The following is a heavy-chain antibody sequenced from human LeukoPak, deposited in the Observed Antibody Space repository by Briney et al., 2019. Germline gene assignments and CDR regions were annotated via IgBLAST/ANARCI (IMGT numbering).Heavy chain of an antibody. D-gene: IGHD4-17*01. CDR3: TPSVTTEGLFDY. J-gene: IGHJ4*02. V-gene: IGHV3-15*01. CDR2: IKSKIEGETT. Sequence: KPGGSLRLSCAASGFTFSNAWMSWVRQAPGTGLEWVGRIKSKIEGETTDYAAHVKGRFTISRDDSENTLYLQMNSLKTEDTAVYYCTPSVTTEGLFDYWGQGTLVTVSS. CDR1: GFTFSNAW.